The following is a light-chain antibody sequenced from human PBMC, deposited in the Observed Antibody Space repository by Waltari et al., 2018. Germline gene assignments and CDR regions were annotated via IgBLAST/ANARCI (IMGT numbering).Light chain of an antibody. J-gene: IGKJ2*01. CDR3: MQALQTRLT. CDR1: QRLLHSNGHNY. V-gene: IGKV2-28*01. Sequence: DIVMTQSPVTLPATPDEPASISCRSSQRLLHSNGHNYVDWYVQKPRQPPQLLIYLGSNRASGFPDRFRCSGSGTDFTLEISRVEAEDVVLYYCMQALQTRLTFGQGTKLEI. CDR2: LGS.